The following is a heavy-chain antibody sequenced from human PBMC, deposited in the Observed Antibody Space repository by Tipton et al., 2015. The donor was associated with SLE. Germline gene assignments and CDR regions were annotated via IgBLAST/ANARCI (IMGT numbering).Heavy chain of an antibody. CDR2: IYHSGST. CDR1: GGSFSGYY. D-gene: IGHD6-19*01. CDR3: AREAYSSGPWDFDY. V-gene: IGHV4-34*01. Sequence: TLSLTCAVYGGSFSGYYWSWIRQPPGKGLEGIGSIYHSGSTYYNPSLKSRVTISVDTSKNQFSLKLSSVTAADTAVYYCAREAYSSGPWDFDYWGQGTLVTVSS. J-gene: IGHJ4*02.